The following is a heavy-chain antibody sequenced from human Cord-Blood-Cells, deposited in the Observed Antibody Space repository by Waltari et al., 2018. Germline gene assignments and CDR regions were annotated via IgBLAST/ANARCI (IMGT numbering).Heavy chain of an antibody. D-gene: IGHD2-2*03. CDR1: GGSISSGGYY. J-gene: IGHJ6*02. Sequence: QVQLQESGPGLVKPSQTLSLTCTVSGGSISSGGYYWSWIRQHPGKGLEWIGYIYYSGINDYNPTLKSRVTISVETSKNQFSLKLSSVTAADTAVYYCARDKIGYCSSTSGYYYYGMDVWGQGTTVTVSS. CDR3: ARDKIGYCSSTSGYYYYGMDV. V-gene: IGHV4-31*03. CDR2: IYYSGIN.